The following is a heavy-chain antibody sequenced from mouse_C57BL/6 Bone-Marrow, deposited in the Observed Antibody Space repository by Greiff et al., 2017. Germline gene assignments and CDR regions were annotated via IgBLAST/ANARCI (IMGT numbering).Heavy chain of an antibody. J-gene: IGHJ2*01. CDR1: GFTFSDFY. CDR3: ARGAGSNLDY. D-gene: IGHD2-5*01. Sequence: EVKVEESGGGLVQSGRSLRLSCATSGFTFSDFYMEWVRQAPGKGLEWIAASRNKANDYTTEYSASVKGRFIVSRDTSQSILYLQMNALRAEDTAIYYCARGAGSNLDYWGQGTTLTVSS. V-gene: IGHV7-1*01. CDR2: SRNKANDYTT.